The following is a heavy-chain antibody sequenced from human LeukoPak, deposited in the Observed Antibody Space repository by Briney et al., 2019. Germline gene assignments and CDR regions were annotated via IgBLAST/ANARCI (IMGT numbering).Heavy chain of an antibody. Sequence: PGGSLRLSCAASGXTFSNAWMNWVRQAPGKGLEWVGRIKSKTDGGTTDYAAPVKGRFTISRDDSKHTLYLQVSSLKTEDTAVYYCTTGNWGSFSYWGQGTLVTVSS. CDR3: TTGNWGSFSY. J-gene: IGHJ4*02. V-gene: IGHV3-15*01. D-gene: IGHD7-27*01. CDR1: GXTFSNAW. CDR2: IKSKTDGGTT.